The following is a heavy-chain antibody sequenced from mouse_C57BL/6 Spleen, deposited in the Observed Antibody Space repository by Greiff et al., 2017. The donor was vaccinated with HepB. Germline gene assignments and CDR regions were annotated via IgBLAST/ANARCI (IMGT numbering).Heavy chain of an antibody. D-gene: IGHD2-5*01. V-gene: IGHV5-9-1*02. CDR2: ISSGGDYI. CDR3: TREGSNFYFDY. Sequence: EVKLVESGEGLVKPGGSLKLSCAASGFTFSSYAMSWVRQTPEKRLEWVAYISSGGDYIYYADTVKGRFTISRDNARNTLSLQMSSLKSEDTAMYYCTREGSNFYFDYWGQGTTLTVSS. CDR1: GFTFSSYA. J-gene: IGHJ2*01.